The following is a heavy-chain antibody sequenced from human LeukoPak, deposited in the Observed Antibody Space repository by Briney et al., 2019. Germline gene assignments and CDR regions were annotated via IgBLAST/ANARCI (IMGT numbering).Heavy chain of an antibody. CDR3: ARVACTDGVCSMREAFDI. V-gene: IGHV3-23*01. CDR1: GFTFSRYV. Sequence: GGSLRLSCAASGFTFSRYVLTWGRQAPGKGLEWVAGISGSGASTYYADSVKGRVTISRDNTKNTLFLQMNNLRVDDTAVYYCARVACTDGVCSMREAFDIWGQGTMVTVSS. D-gene: IGHD2-8*01. CDR2: ISGSGAST. J-gene: IGHJ3*02.